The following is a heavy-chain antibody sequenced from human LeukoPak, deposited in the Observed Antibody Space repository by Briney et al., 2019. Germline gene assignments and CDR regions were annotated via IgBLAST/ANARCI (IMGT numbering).Heavy chain of an antibody. Sequence: GESLKISCKGSGYSFTSYWIGWVRQMPGKGLEWMGIIYPGDSDTRYSPSFQGQVTISVDKSISTAYLQWSSLKASDTAMYYCARAQGIAAAGTEYYFDYWGQGTLVTASS. D-gene: IGHD6-13*01. CDR3: ARAQGIAAAGTEYYFDY. V-gene: IGHV5-51*01. CDR1: GYSFTSYW. CDR2: IYPGDSDT. J-gene: IGHJ4*02.